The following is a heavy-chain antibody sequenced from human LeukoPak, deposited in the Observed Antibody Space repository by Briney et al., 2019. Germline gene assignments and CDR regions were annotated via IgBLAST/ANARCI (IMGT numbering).Heavy chain of an antibody. CDR3: ARDLPYYYDSSGYYRGYWFDP. CDR2: IIPIFGTA. D-gene: IGHD3-22*01. J-gene: IGHJ5*02. V-gene: IGHV1-69*06. CDR1: GGTFSSYA. Sequence: ASVKVSCKASGGTFSSYAISWVRQAPGQGLEWMGGIIPIFGTANYAQKFQGRVTITADKSTSTAYMELSSLRSEDTAVYYCARDLPYYYDSSGYYRGYWFDPWGQGTLVTVSS.